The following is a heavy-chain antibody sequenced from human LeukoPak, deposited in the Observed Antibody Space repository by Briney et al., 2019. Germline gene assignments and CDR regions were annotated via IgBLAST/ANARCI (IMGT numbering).Heavy chain of an antibody. J-gene: IGHJ4*02. V-gene: IGHV4-59*01. D-gene: IGHD2-2*03. CDR1: GGSISSYY. Sequence: SETLSLTCTVSGGSISSYYWSWIRQPPGKGLEWIGYIYYGGSTNYNPSLKSRVTISVDTSKNQFSLKLNSVTAADTAVYYCASGGYCSSTSCSTSHCFDYWGQGTLVTVSS. CDR3: ASGGYCSSTSCSTSHCFDY. CDR2: IYYGGST.